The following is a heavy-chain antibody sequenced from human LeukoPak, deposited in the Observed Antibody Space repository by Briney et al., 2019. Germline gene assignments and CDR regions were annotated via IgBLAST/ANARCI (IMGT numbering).Heavy chain of an antibody. J-gene: IGHJ4*02. CDR1: GYTFTGYY. CDR3: ARSREIVVVTAIFDY. V-gene: IGHV1-2*06. Sequence: GASVKVSCKXSGYTFTGYYMHWVRQAPGQGLEGMGRINPNSGGTNYSQKFQGRVTMTRDTPISTAYMELSRLRSDDTAVYYCARSREIVVVTAIFDYWGQGTLVTVSS. D-gene: IGHD2-21*02. CDR2: INPNSGGT.